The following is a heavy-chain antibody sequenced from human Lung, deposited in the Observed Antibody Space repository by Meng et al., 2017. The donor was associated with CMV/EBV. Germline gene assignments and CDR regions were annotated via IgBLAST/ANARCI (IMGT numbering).Heavy chain of an antibody. Sequence: ESXKISXAASGFTFSAFDMHWVRQASGKGLEWVGRVRGKSNSYATAYGASVEGRFTISRDDSKNTAYLQMNSLKTEDTAVYYCSSTISGSYDDWGQG. CDR2: VRGKSNSYAT. J-gene: IGHJ4*02. D-gene: IGHD1-26*01. CDR3: SSTISGSYDD. V-gene: IGHV3-73*01. CDR1: GFTFSAFD.